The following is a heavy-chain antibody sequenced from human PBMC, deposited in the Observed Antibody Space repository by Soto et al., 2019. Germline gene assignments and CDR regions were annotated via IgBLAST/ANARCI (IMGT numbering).Heavy chain of an antibody. CDR1: GRTFSRYA. CDR2: IIPMLGTT. J-gene: IGHJ4*02. CDR3: VRGGVNTTP. V-gene: IGHV1-69*01. Sequence: QVQLVQSGAEVQKPGSSVKVSCTASGRTFSRYAINWVRQAPGQGLEWMGGIIPMLGTTNYAQKFQGRVTITADDWTTTPNGGQTNFRWEGGPCFFWVRGGVNTTPGAQETLCPASS. D-gene: IGHD3-22*01.